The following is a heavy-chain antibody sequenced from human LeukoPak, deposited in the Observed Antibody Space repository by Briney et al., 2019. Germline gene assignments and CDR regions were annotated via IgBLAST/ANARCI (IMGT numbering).Heavy chain of an antibody. CDR1: GGTFSSYA. Sequence: EASVKVSCKASGGTFSSYAISWVRQAPGQGLEWMGGIIPIFGTANYAQKFQGRVTITADESTSTAYMELSSLRSEDTAVYYCASRVPAAMLVGPDAFDIWGQGTMVTVSS. J-gene: IGHJ3*02. V-gene: IGHV1-69*13. CDR2: IIPIFGTA. D-gene: IGHD2-2*01. CDR3: ASRVPAAMLVGPDAFDI.